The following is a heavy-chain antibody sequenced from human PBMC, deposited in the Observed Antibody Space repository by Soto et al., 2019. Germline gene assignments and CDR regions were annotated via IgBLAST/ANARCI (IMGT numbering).Heavy chain of an antibody. CDR3: AREWELGRGYYFDY. D-gene: IGHD1-26*01. Sequence: SVKVSCKASGGTFSSYAISWVRQAPGQGLEWMGGIIPIFGTANYAQKFQGRVTITADESTSTAYMELSSLRSEDTAVYYCAREWELGRGYYFDYWGQGNLVTVSS. CDR1: GGTFSSYA. CDR2: IIPIFGTA. J-gene: IGHJ4*02. V-gene: IGHV1-69*13.